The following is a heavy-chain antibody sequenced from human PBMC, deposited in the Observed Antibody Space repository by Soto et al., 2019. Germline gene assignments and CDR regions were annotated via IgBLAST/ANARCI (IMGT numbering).Heavy chain of an antibody. J-gene: IGHJ6*02. Sequence: LKISCAASGFPFSAYDMHWVRQTTGKGLEWVSAIGAADDPYYLGSVKGRFTISRENAKNSLYLQMNSLRAEDTAVYYCARAYSGRLPRRADYYFAMDVWGQGTTVTVSS. D-gene: IGHD2-15*01. CDR1: GFPFSAYD. CDR3: ARAYSGRLPRRADYYFAMDV. V-gene: IGHV3-13*05. CDR2: IGAADDP.